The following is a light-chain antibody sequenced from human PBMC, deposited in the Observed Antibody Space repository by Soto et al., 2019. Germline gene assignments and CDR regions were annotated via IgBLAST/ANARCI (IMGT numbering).Light chain of an antibody. CDR2: GNN. J-gene: IGLJ2*01. V-gene: IGLV1-40*01. Sequence: QPVLTQPPSVSGAPGQRVTISCTGSSSNIGAGYDVHWYQQLLGTAPKLLIYGNNNRPSGVPDRFFGSKSGTSASLVITGLQAEDEADYYCQSYDSSLSGSKVVFGGGTKLTVL. CDR1: SSNIGAGYD. CDR3: QSYDSSLSGSKVV.